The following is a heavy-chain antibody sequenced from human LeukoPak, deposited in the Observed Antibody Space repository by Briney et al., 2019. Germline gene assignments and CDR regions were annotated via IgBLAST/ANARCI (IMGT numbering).Heavy chain of an antibody. CDR2: INHSGST. D-gene: IGHD2-15*01. CDR1: GGSFSGYY. V-gene: IGHV4-34*01. Sequence: PSETLSLTCAVYGGSFSGYYWSWIRQPPGKGLEWIGEINHSGSTNYNPSLKSRVTISVETSKNQFSLKLSSVTAADTAVYYCASPKSCSGGSCYSSFDYWGQGTLVTVSS. CDR3: ASPKSCSGGSCYSSFDY. J-gene: IGHJ4*02.